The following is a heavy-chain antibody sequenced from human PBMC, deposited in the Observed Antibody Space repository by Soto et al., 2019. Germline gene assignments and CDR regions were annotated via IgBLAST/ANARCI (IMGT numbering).Heavy chain of an antibody. D-gene: IGHD4-17*01. V-gene: IGHV4-31*03. CDR2: IYYSGST. CDR1: GGSISSGGYY. J-gene: IGHJ6*03. Sequence: QVQLQESGPGLVKPSQTLSLTCTVSGGSISSGGYYWSWIRQHPGKGLEWIGYIYYSGSTYYNPSRKSRFTISVDTSKNQFSLKLSSVTAADTAVYYCARVVGGNSSAHDYGDYGAYYYYMDVWGKGTTVTVSS. CDR3: ARVVGGNSSAHDYGDYGAYYYYMDV.